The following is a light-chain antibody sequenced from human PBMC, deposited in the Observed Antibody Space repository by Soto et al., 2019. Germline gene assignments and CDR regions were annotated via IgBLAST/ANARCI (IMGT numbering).Light chain of an antibody. CDR1: SSDVGGYNY. J-gene: IGLJ3*02. Sequence: QSVLTQPASVSGSPGQSITISCTGTSSDVGGYNYVSWYQQHPGKAPKLMIYEVSNRPSGVSNRFSGSKSGNTASLTISGLQAEDEADYYCCSCTSSSTRVFGGGTQLTVL. V-gene: IGLV2-14*01. CDR3: CSCTSSSTRV. CDR2: EVS.